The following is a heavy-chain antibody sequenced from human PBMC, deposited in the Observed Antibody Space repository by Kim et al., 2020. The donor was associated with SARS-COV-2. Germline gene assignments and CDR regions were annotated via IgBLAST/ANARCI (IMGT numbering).Heavy chain of an antibody. CDR3: ARALQYGDYYFDY. J-gene: IGHJ4*02. V-gene: IGHV4-34*01. D-gene: IGHD4-4*01. CDR2: INHSGST. Sequence: SETLSLTCAVYGGSFSGYYWSWIRQPPGKGLEWIGEINHSGSTNYNPSLKSRVTISVDTSKNQFSLKLSSVTAADTAVYYCARALQYGDYYFDYWGQGTLVTVSS. CDR1: GGSFSGYY.